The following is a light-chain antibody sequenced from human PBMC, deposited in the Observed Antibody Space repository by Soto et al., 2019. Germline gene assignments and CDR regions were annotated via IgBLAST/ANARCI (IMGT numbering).Light chain of an antibody. CDR1: QGVDKY. CDR3: HQYNTYPT. V-gene: IGKV1-16*01. Sequence: DLQMTQSPSSLSASVGDRVIITCRASQGVDKYLAWFQQKPGKAPKSLIYGASRLQSGVPSRFSGSGSGTHYTLTITNLQPEDFATYYCHQYNTYPTFGQGTRMQI. CDR2: GAS. J-gene: IGKJ5*01.